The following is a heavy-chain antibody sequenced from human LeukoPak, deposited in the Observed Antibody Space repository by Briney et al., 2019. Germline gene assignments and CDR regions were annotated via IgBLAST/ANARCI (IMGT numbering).Heavy chain of an antibody. J-gene: IGHJ4*02. V-gene: IGHV3-48*04. D-gene: IGHD6-13*01. CDR3: ARISSWYKGGFDY. CDR2: ISSSGSTT. CDR1: GFTFSSYS. Sequence: GGSLRLSCAASGFTFSSYSMNWVRQAPGKGLEWVSYISSSGSTTYYADSVKGRFTISRDNAKNSLYLQMNSLRAEDTAVYYCARISSWYKGGFDYWGQGTLVTVSS.